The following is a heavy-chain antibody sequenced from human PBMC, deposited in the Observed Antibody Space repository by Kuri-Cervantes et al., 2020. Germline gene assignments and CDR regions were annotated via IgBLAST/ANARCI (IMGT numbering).Heavy chain of an antibody. Sequence: GSLRLSCTVSGGSISSSSYYWGWIRQPPGKGLEWIGSIYYSGSTYYNPSLKSRVTMSVDTSKNQFSLKLSSVTAADTAVYYCAIRVAGTFDYWGQGTLVTVSS. J-gene: IGHJ4*02. D-gene: IGHD6-19*01. CDR1: GGSISSSSYY. CDR2: IYYSGST. CDR3: AIRVAGTFDY. V-gene: IGHV4-39*01.